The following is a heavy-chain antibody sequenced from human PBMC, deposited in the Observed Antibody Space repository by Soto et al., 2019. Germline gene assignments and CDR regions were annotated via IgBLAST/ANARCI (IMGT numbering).Heavy chain of an antibody. CDR2: INHSGST. CDR3: ARGRGYSYGYSSLFDY. V-gene: IGHV4-34*01. Sequence: SETLSLTCAVYGGSFSGYYWSWIRQPPGKGLEWIGEINHSGSTNHSPSLKSRVTISVDTPKNQFSLKLSSVTAADTAVYYCARGRGYSYGYSSLFDYWGQGILVTVSS. CDR1: GGSFSGYY. D-gene: IGHD5-18*01. J-gene: IGHJ4*02.